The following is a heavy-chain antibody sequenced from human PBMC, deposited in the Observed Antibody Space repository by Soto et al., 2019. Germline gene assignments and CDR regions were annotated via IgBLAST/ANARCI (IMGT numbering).Heavy chain of an antibody. Sequence: GGSLRLSCAASGFRFSSFGIHWIRQAPGKGLEWVAMIWHDGTETYYADSVRGRFTISRDNSENTVYLQMNSLRAEDTAVYYCARDAPWYLAFWGQGTPVPVSS. D-gene: IGHD6-13*01. V-gene: IGHV3-33*01. CDR3: ARDAPWYLAF. CDR1: GFRFSSFG. CDR2: IWHDGTET. J-gene: IGHJ1*01.